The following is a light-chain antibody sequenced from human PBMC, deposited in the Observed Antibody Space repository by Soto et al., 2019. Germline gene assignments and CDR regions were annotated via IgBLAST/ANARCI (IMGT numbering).Light chain of an antibody. CDR2: ASS. J-gene: IGKJ5*01. CDR3: QLYGISPH. Sequence: EIVLTQSPGTLSLSPGERATLSCKTSQSSGSNFLAWYQHKPGQAPRLLIYASSNRATGIPDRFSGSASGTDFTPTINRLEPEDFAVYYCQLYGISPHFGQGTRLEIK. V-gene: IGKV3-20*01. CDR1: QSSGSNF.